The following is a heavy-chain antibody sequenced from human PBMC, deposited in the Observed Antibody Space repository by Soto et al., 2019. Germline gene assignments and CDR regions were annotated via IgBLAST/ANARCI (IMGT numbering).Heavy chain of an antibody. CDR3: ARGTPHPQFDY. CDR2: ICSSRSYI. J-gene: IGHJ4*02. V-gene: IGHV3-21*01. Sequence: GSLRLSCAASGFTFSSYSMNWVRQAPGKGLEWVSSICSSRSYIYYADSVKGRFTISRDNSKNSLYLQMNSLRAEDTAVYYCARGTPHPQFDYWGQGTLVTVS. CDR1: GFTFSSYS.